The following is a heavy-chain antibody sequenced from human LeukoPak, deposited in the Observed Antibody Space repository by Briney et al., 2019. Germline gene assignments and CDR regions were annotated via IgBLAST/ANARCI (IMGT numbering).Heavy chain of an antibody. CDR3: AKGLNVEMATIMAY. CDR2: ISGSGGST. J-gene: IGHJ4*02. V-gene: IGHV3-23*01. D-gene: IGHD5-24*01. Sequence: GGSLRLSCAASGFTFSSYAMSWVRQAPGKGLEWVSAISGSGGSTYYADSVKGRFTISRDNSKNTLYLQMNSLRAEDTAVYYCAKGLNVEMATIMAYWGQETLVTVSS. CDR1: GFTFSSYA.